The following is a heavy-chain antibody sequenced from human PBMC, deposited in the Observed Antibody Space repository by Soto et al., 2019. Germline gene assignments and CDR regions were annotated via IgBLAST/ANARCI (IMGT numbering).Heavy chain of an antibody. D-gene: IGHD2-15*01. Sequence: QVQLQQWGAGLLKPSETLSLTCAVYGGSFSGYYWSWIRQPPGKGLEWIGEINHSGSTNYNPSLRSRVTISVDTSKNQFSLKLSSVTAADTAVYYCARQGAVADLDYWGQGTLVTVSS. V-gene: IGHV4-34*01. J-gene: IGHJ4*02. CDR1: GGSFSGYY. CDR3: ARQGAVADLDY. CDR2: INHSGST.